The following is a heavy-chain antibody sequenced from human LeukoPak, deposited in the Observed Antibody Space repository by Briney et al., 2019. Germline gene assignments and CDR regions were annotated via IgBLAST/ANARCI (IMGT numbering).Heavy chain of an antibody. CDR1: GFTFSSYW. Sequence: GGSLRLSCAASGFTFSSYWMSWVRQAPGKGLEWVANIKKDGTEKKYVDSVKGRFTISRDNAKNSVSLQMNSLRAEDTAVYYCASGSYGSGFYYFYYMDVWGKGTTVTVSS. CDR3: ASGSYGSGFYYFYYMDV. D-gene: IGHD3-10*01. J-gene: IGHJ6*03. CDR2: IKKDGTEK. V-gene: IGHV3-7*01.